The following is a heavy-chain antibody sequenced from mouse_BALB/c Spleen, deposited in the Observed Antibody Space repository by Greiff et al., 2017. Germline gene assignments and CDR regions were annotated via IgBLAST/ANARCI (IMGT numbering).Heavy chain of an antibody. CDR3: AGLYGNYGFYAMDY. J-gene: IGHJ4*01. Sequence: EVQLQESGPGLVKPSQSLSLTCSVTGYSITSGYYWNWIRQFPGNKLEWMGYISYDGSNNYNPSLKNRISITRDTSKNQFFLKLNSVTTEDTATYYCAGLYGNYGFYAMDYWGQGTSVTVSS. CDR2: ISYDGSN. V-gene: IGHV3-6*02. CDR1: GYSITSGYY. D-gene: IGHD2-1*01.